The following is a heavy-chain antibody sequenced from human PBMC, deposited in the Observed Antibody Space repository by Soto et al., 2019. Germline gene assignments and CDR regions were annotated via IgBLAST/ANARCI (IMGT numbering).Heavy chain of an antibody. CDR2: ISWNSGSI. Sequence: PGGSLRLSCAASGFTFDDYAMHWVRQAPGKGLEWVSGISWNSGSIGYADSVKGRFTISRDNAKNSLYLQMNSLRAEDTALYYCAKGRSGYLTNFDYWGQGTLVTVSS. V-gene: IGHV3-9*01. D-gene: IGHD5-12*01. CDR1: GFTFDDYA. CDR3: AKGRSGYLTNFDY. J-gene: IGHJ4*02.